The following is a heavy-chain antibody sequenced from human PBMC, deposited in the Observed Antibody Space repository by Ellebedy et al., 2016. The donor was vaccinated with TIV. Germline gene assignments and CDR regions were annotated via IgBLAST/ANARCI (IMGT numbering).Heavy chain of an antibody. J-gene: IGHJ4*02. CDR2: IYYSGST. Sequence: SETLSLTCVVSGGSTSSGYYYWGWIRQPPGKGLEWIGSIYYSGSTYYNPSLKSRVTISVDTSKNQFSLRLSSVTAADTAMYYRAEGRSGWYYFDYWGQGTLVTVSS. D-gene: IGHD6-19*01. CDR1: GGSTSSGYYY. V-gene: IGHV4-39*07. CDR3: AEGRSGWYYFDY.